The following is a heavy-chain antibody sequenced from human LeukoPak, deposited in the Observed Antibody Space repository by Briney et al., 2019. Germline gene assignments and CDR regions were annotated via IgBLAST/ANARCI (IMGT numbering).Heavy chain of an antibody. Sequence: PSETLSLTCAVYGGSFSGYYWSWIRQPPGKGLEWIGEINHSGSTNYNPSLKSRVTISVDTSKNQFSLKLSSVTAADTAVYYCARGFSLVVYAMRTFDPWGQGTLVTVSS. CDR3: ARGFSLVVYAMRTFDP. J-gene: IGHJ5*02. V-gene: IGHV4-34*01. CDR1: GGSFSGYY. D-gene: IGHD2-8*02. CDR2: INHSGST.